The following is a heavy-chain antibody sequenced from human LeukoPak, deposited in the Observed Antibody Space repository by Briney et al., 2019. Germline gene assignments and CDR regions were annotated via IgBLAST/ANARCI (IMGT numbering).Heavy chain of an antibody. Sequence: SQTLSLTCAISGDSVSSNSAAWNWIRQSPSRGLEWLGRTYYRSKWYNDYAVSEKSRITINPDTSKNQFSLQLNSVTPEDTAVYYCARDRRGRGVRDLNGFVGFDYWGQGTLVTVSS. CDR2: TYYRSKWYN. CDR3: ARDRRGRGVRDLNGFVGFDY. D-gene: IGHD3-10*01. CDR1: GDSVSSNSAA. J-gene: IGHJ4*02. V-gene: IGHV6-1*01.